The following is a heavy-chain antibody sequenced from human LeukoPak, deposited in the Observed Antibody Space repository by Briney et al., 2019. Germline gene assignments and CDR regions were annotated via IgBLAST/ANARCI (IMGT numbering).Heavy chain of an antibody. CDR1: GGSISSSSHY. CDR2: IYYPGST. V-gene: IGHV4-39*01. Sequence: SETLSLTCTVSGGSISSSSHYWGWIRPPPGKGLEWIGSIYYPGSTYYNPSLKSRVTISVDTSKNQFSLKRSSVTAADTAVYYCARQGVGGYSAYGYWGQGTLVTVSS. J-gene: IGHJ4*02. CDR3: ARQGVGGYSAYGY. D-gene: IGHD5-12*01.